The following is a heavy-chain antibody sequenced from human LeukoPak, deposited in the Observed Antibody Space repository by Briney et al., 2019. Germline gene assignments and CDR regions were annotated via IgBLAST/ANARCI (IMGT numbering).Heavy chain of an antibody. CDR1: GYTFTSYG. Sequence: SVKVSCKASGYTFTSYGISWVRQAPGQGLEWMGGIIPIFGTANYAQKFQGRVTITTDESTSTAYMELSSLRSEDTAVYYCARADEPYYYYYMDVWGKGTTVTVSS. CDR2: IIPIFGTA. J-gene: IGHJ6*03. V-gene: IGHV1-69*05. CDR3: ARADEPYYYYYMDV. D-gene: IGHD1-14*01.